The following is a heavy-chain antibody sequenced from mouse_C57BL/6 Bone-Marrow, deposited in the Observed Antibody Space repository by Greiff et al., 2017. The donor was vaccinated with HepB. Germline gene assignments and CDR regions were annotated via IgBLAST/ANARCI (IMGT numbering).Heavy chain of an antibody. CDR3: ARYHYDGRYYAMDH. CDR2: IDPSDSYT. V-gene: IGHV1-59*01. J-gene: IGHJ4*01. CDR1: GYTFTSYW. D-gene: IGHD1-1*01. Sequence: QVQLKQPGAELVRPGTSVKLSCKASGYTFTSYWMHWVKQRPGQGLEWIGVIDPSDSYTNYNQKFKGKATLTVDTSSSTAYMQLSSLTSEDSAVYYCARYHYDGRYYAMDHWGQGTPATVSS.